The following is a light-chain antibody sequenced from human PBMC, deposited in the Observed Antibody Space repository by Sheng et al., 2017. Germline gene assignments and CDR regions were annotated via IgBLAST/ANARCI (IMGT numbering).Light chain of an antibody. J-gene: IGKJ1*01. V-gene: IGKV1-39*01. CDR2: AAS. CDR1: QSISSY. CDR3: QQSYSTPSXT. Sequence: DIQMTQSPSSLSASVGDRVTITCRASQSISSYLNWYQQKPGKAPKLLIYAASSLQSGVPSRFSGSGSGTDFTLTISSLQPEDFATYYCQQSYSTPSXTFG.